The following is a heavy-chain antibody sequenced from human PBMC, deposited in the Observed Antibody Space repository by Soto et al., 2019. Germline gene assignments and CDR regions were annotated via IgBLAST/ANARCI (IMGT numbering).Heavy chain of an antibody. Sequence: SETLSLTCTVSGGSISSSSYYWGWIRQPPGKGLEWIGSIYYSGSTYYNPSLKSRVTISVDTSKNQFSLKLSSVTAADTAVYYCARRTGCSGGSCYSGNWLDPWGQGTLVTVSS. CDR2: IYYSGST. J-gene: IGHJ5*02. V-gene: IGHV4-39*01. CDR3: ARRTGCSGGSCYSGNWLDP. D-gene: IGHD2-15*01. CDR1: GGSISSSSYY.